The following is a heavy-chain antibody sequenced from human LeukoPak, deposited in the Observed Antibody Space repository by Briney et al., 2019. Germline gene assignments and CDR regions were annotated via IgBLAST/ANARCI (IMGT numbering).Heavy chain of an antibody. Sequence: GGSLRLSCAASGFTFSSYSMNWVRQAPGKGLEWVSSISSSSYIYYADSVKGRFTISRDNAKNSLYLQMNGLRAEDTAVYYCARSSIAAAGHYFDYWGQGTLVTVSS. V-gene: IGHV3-21*01. CDR2: ISSSSYI. J-gene: IGHJ4*02. CDR1: GFTFSSYS. D-gene: IGHD6-13*01. CDR3: ARSSIAAAGHYFDY.